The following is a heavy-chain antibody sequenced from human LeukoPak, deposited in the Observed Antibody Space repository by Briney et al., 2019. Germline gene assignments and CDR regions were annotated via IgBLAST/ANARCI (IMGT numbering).Heavy chain of an antibody. CDR1: GFTFSDYY. D-gene: IGHD5-24*01. CDR2: ITNSGNTI. V-gene: IGHV3-11*04. J-gene: IGHJ4*02. Sequence: GGSLRLSCAASGFTFSDYYMSWIRQAPGKGLEWVSYITNSGNTIYYADSVKGRFTISRDNAKNSLYLQMNSLRAEDTAVYYCARDGEGYNYDFDYWGQGTLVTVSS. CDR3: ARDGEGYNYDFDY.